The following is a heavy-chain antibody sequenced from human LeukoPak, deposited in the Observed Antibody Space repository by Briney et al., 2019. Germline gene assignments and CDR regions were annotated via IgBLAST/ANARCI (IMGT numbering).Heavy chain of an antibody. J-gene: IGHJ5*02. CDR3: TRYSHGYWGWFDP. D-gene: IGHD5-18*01. CDR1: GFTFSDYY. CDR2: ISSSGSTI. V-gene: IGHV3-11*01. Sequence: GGSLRLSCAASGFTFSDYYVSWIRQAPGKGLEWVSYISSSGSTIYYADSVKGRFTISRDNAKNSLYLQMNSLRAEDTAVYYCTRYSHGYWGWFDPWGQGTLVTVSS.